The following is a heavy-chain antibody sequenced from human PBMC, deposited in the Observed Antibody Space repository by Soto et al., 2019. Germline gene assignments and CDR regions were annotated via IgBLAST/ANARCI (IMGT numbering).Heavy chain of an antibody. CDR3: ARGPSPLTYYGSASYYKPHPQFGY. D-gene: IGHD3-10*01. V-gene: IGHV1-8*01. J-gene: IGHJ4*02. CDR2: MNPNSGNT. Sequence: ASVKVSCKASGYTFTSYDINWVRQATGQGLEWMGWMNPNSGNTGYAQKFQGRVTMTRNTSISTAYMELSSLRSEDTAVYYCARGPSPLTYYGSASYYKPHPQFGYWGQGTLVTISS. CDR1: GYTFTSYD.